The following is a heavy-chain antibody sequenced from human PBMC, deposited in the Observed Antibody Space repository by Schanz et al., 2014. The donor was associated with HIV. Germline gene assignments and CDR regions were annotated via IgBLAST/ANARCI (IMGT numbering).Heavy chain of an antibody. D-gene: IGHD6-13*01. CDR2: INPNSGGT. Sequence: QVQLVQSGAEVKEPGASVKVSCKPYGHIFTGYLMHWVRQAPGQGLEWMGWINPNSGGTNYAQKFQGRVTMTRDTSIATTYMELRRLRSDDTAVYYCASDLSVYSSSSSVWGQGTTVTVSS. J-gene: IGHJ6*02. CDR1: GHIFTGYL. V-gene: IGHV1-2*02. CDR3: ASDLSVYSSSSSV.